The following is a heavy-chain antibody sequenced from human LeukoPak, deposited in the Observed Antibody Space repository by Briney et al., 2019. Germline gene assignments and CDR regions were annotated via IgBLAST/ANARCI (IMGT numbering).Heavy chain of an antibody. CDR2: TSAGNGNT. CDR1: GYTFTSYA. Sequence: ASVKVSCKASGYTFTSYAMHWVRQAPGQRLEWMGWTSAGNGNTKYSQKFQGRVTITRDTSASTAYMELSSLRSEDTAVYYCASWGDYCFDYWGQGTLVTVSS. V-gene: IGHV1-3*01. D-gene: IGHD2-21*02. CDR3: ASWGDYCFDY. J-gene: IGHJ4*02.